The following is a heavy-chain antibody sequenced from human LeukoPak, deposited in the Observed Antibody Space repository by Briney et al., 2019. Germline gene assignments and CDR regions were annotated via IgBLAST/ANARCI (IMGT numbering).Heavy chain of an antibody. CDR1: GFTFSSYW. V-gene: IGHV3-74*01. J-gene: IGHJ4*02. D-gene: IGHD6-19*01. Sequence: GGSLRLSCAASGFTFSSYWMHWVRQAPGKGLVWVSRINSDGSSTSYADSVKGRFTISRDNAMNTLYLQMNSLRAEDTAVYYCARDKYSSGWYADYWGQGTLVTVSS. CDR2: INSDGSST. CDR3: ARDKYSSGWYADY.